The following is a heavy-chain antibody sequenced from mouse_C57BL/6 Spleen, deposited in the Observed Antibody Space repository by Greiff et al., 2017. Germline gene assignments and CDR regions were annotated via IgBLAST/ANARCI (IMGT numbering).Heavy chain of an antibody. CDR1: GFTFSSYA. CDR3: ARKENDYDGFAY. D-gene: IGHD2-4*01. J-gene: IGHJ3*01. CDR2: ISDGGSYT. V-gene: IGHV5-4*01. Sequence: DVHLVESGGGLVKPGGSLKLSCAASGFTFSSYAMSWVRQTPEKRLEWVATISDGGSYTYYPDNVKGRFTISRDNAKNNLYLQMSHLKSEDTAMYYCARKENDYDGFAYWGQGTLVTVSA.